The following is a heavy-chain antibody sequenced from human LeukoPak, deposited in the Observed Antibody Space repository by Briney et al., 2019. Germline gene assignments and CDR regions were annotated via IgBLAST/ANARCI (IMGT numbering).Heavy chain of an antibody. V-gene: IGHV4-59*01. Sequence: PSETLSLTCTVSGGSISTYYWSWIRQPPGKGLEWIGYIYYSGSTNYNPSLKSRVTISVDTSKNQFSLKLSSVTAADTAVYYCARRMDDAFDIWAKGQWSPSLQ. D-gene: IGHD2-8*01. CDR1: GGSISTYY. CDR3: ARRMDDAFDI. J-gene: IGHJ3*02. CDR2: IYYSGST.